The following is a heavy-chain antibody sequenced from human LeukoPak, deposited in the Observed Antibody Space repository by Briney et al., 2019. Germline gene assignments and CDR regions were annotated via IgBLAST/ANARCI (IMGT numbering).Heavy chain of an antibody. CDR3: ARLMGSLTTYDY. Sequence: GGSLRLFCVTSGFSISSNCLSWVRQAPGEGLVGVASRRPDGSEDHSIDSVKGRFTISRDNADNSLYLQMNSLRAEDTAVYFCARLMGSLTTYDYWGQGTLVTVSS. D-gene: IGHD4/OR15-4a*01. CDR2: RRPDGSED. V-gene: IGHV3-7*01. CDR1: GFSISSNC. J-gene: IGHJ4*02.